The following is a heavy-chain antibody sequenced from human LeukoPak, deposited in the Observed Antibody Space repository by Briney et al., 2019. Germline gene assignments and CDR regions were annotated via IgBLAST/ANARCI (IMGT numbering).Heavy chain of an antibody. Sequence: GGSLRLSCAASGFTFSSYWMSWVRQAPGKGLAWVANIKQDGSEKYYVDSVKGRFTISRDNAKNSLYLQMNSLRAEDTAVYYCAREAYNWNIDVFDIWGQGTMVTVSS. V-gene: IGHV3-7*01. D-gene: IGHD1/OR15-1a*01. CDR1: GFTFSSYW. CDR2: IKQDGSEK. J-gene: IGHJ3*02. CDR3: AREAYNWNIDVFDI.